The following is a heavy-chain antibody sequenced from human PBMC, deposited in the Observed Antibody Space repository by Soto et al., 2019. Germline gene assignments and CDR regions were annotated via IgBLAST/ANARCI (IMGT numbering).Heavy chain of an antibody. V-gene: IGHV3-23*01. Sequence: EVQLLESGGGLVQPGGSLRLSCAASGFTFSTYAMNWVRQAPGNGLEWVSAISGSGGSIHYADSVKGRFTISRDNSKKTLYLQMNSLRDEDTAVYHCVKGYWKGDVGGQGTTVTVSS. D-gene: IGHD1-1*01. CDR1: GFTFSTYA. J-gene: IGHJ6*02. CDR2: ISGSGGSI. CDR3: VKGYWKGDV.